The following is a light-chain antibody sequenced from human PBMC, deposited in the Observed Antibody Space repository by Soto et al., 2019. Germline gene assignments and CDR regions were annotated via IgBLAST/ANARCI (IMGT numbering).Light chain of an antibody. Sequence: ELVLTQSPGTLSLSPGERATLSCRASQSVSSTYIAWYQQNPGQAPGLLIYGASSRATGIPDRFSGSGSGTDFTLTISRLEPEDFAVYFCQQYGRSPPFTFGQGTKVEIK. J-gene: IGKJ2*01. CDR3: QQYGRSPPFT. V-gene: IGKV3-20*01. CDR1: QSVSSTY. CDR2: GAS.